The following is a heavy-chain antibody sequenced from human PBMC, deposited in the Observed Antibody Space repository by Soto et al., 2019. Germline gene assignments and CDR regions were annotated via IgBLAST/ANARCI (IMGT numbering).Heavy chain of an antibody. D-gene: IGHD6-6*01. CDR1: GGSVSSGSYY. CDR2: IYYSGST. J-gene: IGHJ4*02. V-gene: IGHV4-61*01. Sequence: ETLSLTCTVSGGSVSSGSYYWSWIRQPPGKGLEWIGYIYYSGSTNYNPSLKSRVTISVDTSKNQFSLKLSSVTAADTAVYYCARTPSIAAIPYYFDYWGQGTLVTVSS. CDR3: ARTPSIAAIPYYFDY.